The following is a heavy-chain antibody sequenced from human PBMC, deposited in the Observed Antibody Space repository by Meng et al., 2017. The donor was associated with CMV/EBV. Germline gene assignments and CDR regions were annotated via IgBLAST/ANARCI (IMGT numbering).Heavy chain of an antibody. D-gene: IGHD6-6*01. V-gene: IGHV3-30*02. J-gene: IGHJ4*02. CDR1: GFTFSSYG. Sequence: GESLKISCAASGFTFSSYGMHWVRQAPGKGLEWVAFIRYDGSNKYYADSVKGRFTISRDNSKNTLYLQMGSLRAEDMAVYYCATGQYSSSSRGDGYFDYWGQGTLVTVSS. CDR3: ATGQYSSSSRGDGYFDY. CDR2: IRYDGSNK.